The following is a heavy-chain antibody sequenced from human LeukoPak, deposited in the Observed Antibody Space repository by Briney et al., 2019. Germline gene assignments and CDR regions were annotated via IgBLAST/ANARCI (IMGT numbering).Heavy chain of an antibody. J-gene: IGHJ4*02. CDR2: IIPIFGTA. Sequence: SVKVSCKASGYTFTSYAISWVRQAPGQGLEWMGGIIPIFGTANYAQKFQGRVTITADESTSTAYMELSSLRSEDTAVYYCASHDYGDYYFDYWGQGTLVTVSS. D-gene: IGHD4-17*01. CDR1: GYTFTSYA. V-gene: IGHV1-69*13. CDR3: ASHDYGDYYFDY.